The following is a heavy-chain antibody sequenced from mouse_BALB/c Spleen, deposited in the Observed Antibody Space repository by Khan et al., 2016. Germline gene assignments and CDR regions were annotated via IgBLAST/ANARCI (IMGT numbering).Heavy chain of an antibody. Sequence: EVQLKQSGPELEKPGASVKISCKASGYSFTGYNMNWVKQTIGKSLEWIGNIDPYYGGTNYNQKFKGKATLTVDRSSTTAYMQLKSLTSEDSAVYYCARWGGRQKDWDFDVWGAGTTVTVSS. D-gene: IGHD2-12*01. CDR1: GYSFTGYN. V-gene: IGHV1-39*01. CDR3: ARWGGRQKDWDFDV. J-gene: IGHJ1*01. CDR2: IDPYYGGT.